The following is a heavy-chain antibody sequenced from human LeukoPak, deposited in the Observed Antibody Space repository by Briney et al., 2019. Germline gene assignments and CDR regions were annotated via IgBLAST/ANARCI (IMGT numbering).Heavy chain of an antibody. J-gene: IGHJ4*02. D-gene: IGHD2-8*02. CDR1: GGPISYY. CDR2: IYYTGST. V-gene: IGHV4-39*07. CDR3: SIALGTGLVDY. Sequence: SGTLSLTCSVSGGPISYYWVWIRQPPGKGLDWIGSIYYTGSTYYNPALKSRVTLSLDRPKKRFSPQPTSVALVCMGVYYFSIALGTGLVDYWGQGTLVTVSS.